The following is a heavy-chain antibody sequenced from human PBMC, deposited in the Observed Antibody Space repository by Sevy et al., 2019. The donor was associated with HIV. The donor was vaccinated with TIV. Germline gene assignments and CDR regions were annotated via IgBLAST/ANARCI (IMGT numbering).Heavy chain of an antibody. CDR3: ARDNWYDFWSGYYTSGRYYYYGMDV. V-gene: IGHV3-7*01. CDR1: GFTFSSYW. D-gene: IGHD3-3*01. Sequence: GGSLRLSCAASGFTFSSYWMSWVRQAPGKGLEWVANIKQDGSEKYYVDSVKGRFTISRDNAKNSLYLQMNSLRAEETAVYYCARDNWYDFWSGYYTSGRYYYYGMDVWGQGTTVTVSS. J-gene: IGHJ6*02. CDR2: IKQDGSEK.